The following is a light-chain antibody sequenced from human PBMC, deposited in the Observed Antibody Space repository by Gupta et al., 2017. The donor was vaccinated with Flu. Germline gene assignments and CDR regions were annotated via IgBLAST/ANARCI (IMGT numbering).Light chain of an antibody. CDR3: QQYYSMWT. J-gene: IGKJ1*01. CDR2: WAS. Sequence: VSLGERATNTCKSSQSVLHTSNKKNYLAWYQQKPGQTPKLLIYWASTRESGVPDRFSGSGSGTDFTLTISTLQAEDVAVYYCQQYYSMWTFGQGTKVEVK. V-gene: IGKV4-1*01. CDR1: QSVLHTSNKKNY.